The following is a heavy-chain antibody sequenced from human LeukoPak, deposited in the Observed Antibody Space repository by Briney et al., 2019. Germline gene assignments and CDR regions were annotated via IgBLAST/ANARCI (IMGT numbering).Heavy chain of an antibody. J-gene: IGHJ6*02. CDR2: IIPIFGIA. CDR3: ARERVDIVATMFYGMDV. Sequence: ASVKVSCKASGGTFSSYAISWVRQPPGQGLEWMGRIIPIFGIANYAQKFQGRVTITADKSTSTAYMELSSLRSEDTAVYYCARERVDIVATMFYGMDVWGQGTTVTVSS. D-gene: IGHD5-12*01. V-gene: IGHV1-69*04. CDR1: GGTFSSYA.